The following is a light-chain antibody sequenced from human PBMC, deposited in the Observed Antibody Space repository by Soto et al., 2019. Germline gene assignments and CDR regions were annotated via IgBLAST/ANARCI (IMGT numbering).Light chain of an antibody. V-gene: IGKV1-5*01. Sequence: DVQMTLTHSTLSAAVGDRVAITFRASQSISSWLAWYQQKPGKAPKLLIYDASSLESGVPSRFSGSGSGTEFTLTISSLQPHDFATYYCQQYNSYGTFGQGTKVDIK. J-gene: IGKJ1*01. CDR3: QQYNSYGT. CDR2: DAS. CDR1: QSISSW.